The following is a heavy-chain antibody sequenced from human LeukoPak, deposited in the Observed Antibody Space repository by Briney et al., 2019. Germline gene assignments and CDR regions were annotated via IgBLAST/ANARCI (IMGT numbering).Heavy chain of an antibody. Sequence: GDSVKVSCKASGGTFSSYAISWVRQAPGQGLEWMGRIIPILGIANYAQKFQGRVTITADKSTSTAYMELSSLRSEDTAVYYCAGRPREGYSGYYGSGSHPFFDCWGQGTLVTVSS. J-gene: IGHJ4*02. CDR2: IIPILGIA. V-gene: IGHV1-69*04. D-gene: IGHD3-10*01. CDR1: GGTFSSYA. CDR3: AGRPREGYSGYYGSGSHPFFDC.